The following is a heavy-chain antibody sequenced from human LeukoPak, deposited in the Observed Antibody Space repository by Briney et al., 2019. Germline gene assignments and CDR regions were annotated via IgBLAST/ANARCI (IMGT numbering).Heavy chain of an antibody. CDR1: GYTFTGYY. CDR2: INPNSGGT. J-gene: IGHJ5*02. D-gene: IGHD6-19*01. CDR3: ARGVSSGWYGSWFDP. V-gene: IGHV1-2*04. Sequence: ASVKVSCKASGYTFTGYYMHWVRQAPGQGLEWMGWINPNSGGTNYAQKFQGWVTMTRDTSISTAYMELSRLRSDDTAVYYCARGVSSGWYGSWFDPWGQGTLVTVSS.